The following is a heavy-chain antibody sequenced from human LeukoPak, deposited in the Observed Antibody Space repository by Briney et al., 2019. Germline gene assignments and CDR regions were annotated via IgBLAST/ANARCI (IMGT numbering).Heavy chain of an antibody. D-gene: IGHD3-10*01. V-gene: IGHV1-2*02. CDR2: INPNSGGT. Sequence: ASVKVSCKASGYTFTGYYMHWVRQAPGQGLEWMGWINPNSGGTNYAQKFQGRVTMTRNTSISTAYMELSSLRSEDTVVYYCARSLYYYGSGSYRVWGQGTLVTVSS. CDR3: ARSLYYYGSGSYRV. J-gene: IGHJ4*02. CDR1: GYTFTGYY.